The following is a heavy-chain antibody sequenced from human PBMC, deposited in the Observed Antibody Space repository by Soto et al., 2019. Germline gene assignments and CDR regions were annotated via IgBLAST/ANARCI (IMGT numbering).Heavy chain of an antibody. CDR1: GGSISSDDYY. V-gene: IGHV4-31*03. J-gene: IGHJ5*02. CDR2: IYYSGST. Sequence: ASETLSLTCTVSGGSISSDDYYWTWIRQHPGKGLEWIGYIYYSGSTYYNPSLKSWVTISVDTSKNQFSLKLISVTAADTAVYYCARSVFPWGQGTLVTVSS. CDR3: ARSVFP.